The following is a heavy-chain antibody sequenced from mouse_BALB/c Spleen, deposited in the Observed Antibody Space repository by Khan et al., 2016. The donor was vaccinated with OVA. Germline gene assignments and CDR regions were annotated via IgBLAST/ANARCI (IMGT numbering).Heavy chain of an antibody. Sequence: QVQLKQSGPGLVAPSQSLSITCTVSGFSLTSDGVSWVRQPPGKGLEWLGVIWGDGSTNYHSALRSRLSIRKDNSKSQVFLQLDSLQTDDTATYYCAKLRVFYFDSWGQGTTLTVSS. CDR2: IWGDGST. CDR3: AKLRVFYFDS. J-gene: IGHJ2*01. CDR1: GFSLTSDG. V-gene: IGHV2-3*01.